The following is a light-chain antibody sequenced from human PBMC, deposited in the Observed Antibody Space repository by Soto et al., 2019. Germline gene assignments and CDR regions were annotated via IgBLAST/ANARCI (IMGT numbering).Light chain of an antibody. CDR3: QQYGSSRET. CDR1: QSVSSSY. CDR2: GAS. J-gene: IGKJ1*01. Sequence: EIVLTQSPGTLSLSPGERATLSCRASQSVSSSYLAWYQQKPGQAPRLLIYGASSRATGIPDRFSGSGSGTDFTLTISRLEPEHFAVYYCQQYGSSRETFGQGPKADIK. V-gene: IGKV3-20*01.